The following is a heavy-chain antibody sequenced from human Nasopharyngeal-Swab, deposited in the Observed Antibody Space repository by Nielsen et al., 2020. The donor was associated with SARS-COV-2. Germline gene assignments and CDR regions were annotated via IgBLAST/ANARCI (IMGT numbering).Heavy chain of an antibody. CDR3: ARGPESGGGTIDY. Sequence: WVRQAPGQGLEWVGAINSRSGSTRYAQAFQGRVTMTTDTSTTTVFMELNSLRSENTAVYYCARGPESGGGTIDYWGQGTLVTVSS. V-gene: IGHV1-46*01. CDR2: INSRSGST. J-gene: IGHJ4*02. D-gene: IGHD2-15*01.